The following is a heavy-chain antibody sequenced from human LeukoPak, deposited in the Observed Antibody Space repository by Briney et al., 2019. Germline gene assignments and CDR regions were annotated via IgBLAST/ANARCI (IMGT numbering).Heavy chain of an antibody. CDR2: ISYDGSNK. Sequence: PGRSLRLSCAASGFTFSSYAMHWVRQAPGKGLEWVAVISYDGSNKYYADSVKGRFTISRDNSKNTLYLQMNSLRAEDTAVYYCAKGSSSGRPYYFDYWGQGALVTVSS. V-gene: IGHV3-30-3*01. CDR1: GFTFSSYA. J-gene: IGHJ4*02. CDR3: AKGSSSGRPYYFDY. D-gene: IGHD6-19*01.